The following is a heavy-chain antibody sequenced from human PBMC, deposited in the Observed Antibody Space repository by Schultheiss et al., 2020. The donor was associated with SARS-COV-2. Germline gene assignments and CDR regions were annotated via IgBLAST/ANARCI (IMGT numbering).Heavy chain of an antibody. V-gene: IGHV3-7*03. D-gene: IGHD2-15*01. J-gene: IGHJ6*03. CDR1: GFNLRNYW. CDR2: IKQDGTVK. Sequence: GSLRLSCAASGFNLRNYWMDWVRQAPGKGLQWVANIKQDGTVKHYVDSVRGRFTISRDNAKNSLYLQMNSLRAEDTAVYYCARGVAGYCSGGSCYLDYYYYYMDVWGKGTTVTVSS. CDR3: ARGVAGYCSGGSCYLDYYYYYMDV.